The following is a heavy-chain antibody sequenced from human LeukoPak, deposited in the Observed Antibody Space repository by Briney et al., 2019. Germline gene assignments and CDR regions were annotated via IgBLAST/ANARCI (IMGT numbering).Heavy chain of an antibody. Sequence: SETLSLTCTVSAGSISSHYWSWVRQPPGKGLEWIGYIYYSGSNNYNPSLKSRFPISVNTPRNHFSRKLTSVTPADRAFFYLARERPGSSTRCYSNNWLDSWGQGTLVTVSP. CDR3: ARERPGSSTRCYSNNWLDS. V-gene: IGHV4-59*11. D-gene: IGHD2-2*01. CDR2: IYYSGSN. J-gene: IGHJ5*01. CDR1: AGSISSHY.